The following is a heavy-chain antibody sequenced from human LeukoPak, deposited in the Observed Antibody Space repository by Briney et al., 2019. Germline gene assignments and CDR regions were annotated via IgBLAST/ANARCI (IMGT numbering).Heavy chain of an antibody. Sequence: ASVKVSCKASGYTFTGYYLHWVLQAPGQGLEWMGWINPNSGGTNYAQKFQGRVTMTRDTSISTAYMELSRLRSDDTAVYYCATQYDYGSGSWDYWGQGTLVTVSS. CDR3: ATQYDYGSGSWDY. J-gene: IGHJ4*02. CDR2: INPNSGGT. CDR1: GYTFTGYY. V-gene: IGHV1-2*02. D-gene: IGHD3-10*01.